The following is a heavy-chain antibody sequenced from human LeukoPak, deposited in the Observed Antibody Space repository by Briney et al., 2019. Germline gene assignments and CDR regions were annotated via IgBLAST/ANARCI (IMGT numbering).Heavy chain of an antibody. CDR2: ISSSSNYI. CDR3: ARGSDYGDLEPPY. V-gene: IGHV3-21*01. D-gene: IGHD4-17*01. CDR1: GFTFHTYS. Sequence: GGSLRFSGAASGFTFHTYSMNWVRKTPGKGLKWVSSISSSSNYIYYADSVRGRFTISRDNAKNSLYLQMNSLRAEDTAVYYCARGSDYGDLEPPYWGQGTLVTVSS. J-gene: IGHJ4*02.